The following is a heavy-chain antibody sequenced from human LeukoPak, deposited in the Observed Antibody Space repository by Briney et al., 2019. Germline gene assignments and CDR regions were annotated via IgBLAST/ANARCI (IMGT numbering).Heavy chain of an antibody. V-gene: IGHV3-33*01. Sequence: GGSLRLSCAASGLTVRTNGMHWVRQPPGQGLEWVAAIDSDGNRRYYADSVKGRFTVSRDIYKNTVDLQIDSLRAEDTAAYFCARDLNQWSIQFDSWGQGTLVTVAS. CDR3: ARDLNQWSIQFDS. CDR2: IDSDGNRR. D-gene: IGHD2-15*01. CDR1: GLTVRTNG. J-gene: IGHJ5*01.